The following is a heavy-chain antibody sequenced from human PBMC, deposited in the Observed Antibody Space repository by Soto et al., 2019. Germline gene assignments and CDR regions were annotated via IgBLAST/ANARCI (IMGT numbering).Heavy chain of an antibody. D-gene: IGHD7-27*01. CDR1: GHTFTGLH. CDR2: IDLDIGDT. Sequence: ASVKVSCKASGHTFTGLHMHWVRQAPGQGLEWMGLIDLDIGDTKYAQKFQGRITSTSDTSITTAYMELRGLRSDDTAVYYCGLEPMGTGGFDYWGQGTLVTVSS. J-gene: IGHJ4*02. V-gene: IGHV1-2*02. CDR3: GLEPMGTGGFDY.